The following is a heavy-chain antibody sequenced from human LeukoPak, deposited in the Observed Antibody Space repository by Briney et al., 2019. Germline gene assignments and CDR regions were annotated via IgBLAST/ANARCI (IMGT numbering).Heavy chain of an antibody. D-gene: IGHD6-19*01. CDR3: ARRYGSGWYDY. Sequence: GGSLRLSCAASGFTVSSNYMSWVRHAPGKGLEWVSFIYSGGSTYSADSVKGRFTISRDNSKNTLYLQMNSLRAEDTAVYYCARRYGSGWYDYWGQGTLVTVSS. CDR1: GFTVSSNY. V-gene: IGHV3-53*01. J-gene: IGHJ4*02. CDR2: IYSGGST.